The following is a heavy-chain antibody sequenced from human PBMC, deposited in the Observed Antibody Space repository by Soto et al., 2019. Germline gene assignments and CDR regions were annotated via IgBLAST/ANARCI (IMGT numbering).Heavy chain of an antibody. CDR1: GFTLSVHD. CDR2: SRNKANSYTT. D-gene: IGHD6-13*01. Sequence: HGWSLRLSCAASGFTLSVHDMDWVRQAQGKGLEWVGRSRNKANSYTTDYAASVKGRFTISRDDSKSSLYLQMNSLKTEDTAVYYCTRLVGYSSSWPNWGQGTLVTVSS. CDR3: TRLVGYSSSWPN. V-gene: IGHV3-72*01. J-gene: IGHJ4*02.